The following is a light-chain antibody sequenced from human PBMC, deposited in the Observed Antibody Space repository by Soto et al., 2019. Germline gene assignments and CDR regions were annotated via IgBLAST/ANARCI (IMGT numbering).Light chain of an antibody. J-gene: IGKJ4*01. CDR3: QQANSFPVT. CDR1: QAISGW. CDR2: GAS. V-gene: IGKV1-12*01. Sequence: DIQMTQSPSSVSASVGDRVTITCRASQAISGWLAWYQQKPGKAPQLLIHGASSLQSGVPSRFSGSGSGTDFTLTISSLQPEDFATYFCQQANSFPVTFGGGTKVEI.